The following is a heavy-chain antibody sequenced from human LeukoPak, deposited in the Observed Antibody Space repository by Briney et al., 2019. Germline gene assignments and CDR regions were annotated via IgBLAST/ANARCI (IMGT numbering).Heavy chain of an antibody. J-gene: IGHJ3*02. V-gene: IGHV4-34*01. CDR1: GGSFSGYY. CDR3: GFFGVVSPSTFDAFDI. CDR2: INHSGST. Sequence: PSETLSLTCAVYGGSFSGYYWSWIRQPPEKGLEWIGEINHSGSTNYNPSLKSRVTISVDTSKNQFSLKLSSVTAADTAVYYCGFFGVVSPSTFDAFDIWGQGTMVTVSS. D-gene: IGHD3-3*01.